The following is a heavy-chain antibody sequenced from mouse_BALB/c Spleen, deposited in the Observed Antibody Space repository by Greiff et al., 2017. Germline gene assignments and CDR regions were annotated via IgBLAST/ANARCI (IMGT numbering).Heavy chain of an antibody. J-gene: IGHJ1*01. V-gene: IGHV1S56*01. D-gene: IGHD1-1*01. CDR1: GYTFTSYY. CDR3: ARRTTVVDGWYFDV. CDR2: IYPGNVNT. Sequence: QVHVKQSGPELVKPGASVRISCKASGYTFTSYYIHWVKQRPGQGLEWIGWIYPGNVNTKYNEKFKGKATLTADKSSSTAYMQLSSLTSEDSAVYFCARRTTVVDGWYFDVWGAGTTVTVSS.